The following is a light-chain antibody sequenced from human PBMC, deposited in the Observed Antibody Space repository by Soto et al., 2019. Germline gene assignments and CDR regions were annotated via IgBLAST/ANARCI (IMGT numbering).Light chain of an antibody. V-gene: IGKV1-33*01. Sequence: DIQMTQSPSSLSASVGYRVTITCQASQDISNYLNWYQQKPGKAPKRLIYASSSLQRGVPTRFSGSGSGTDFTLTISSLQSEDFALYYCQQYHNWPITFGQGTRLEIK. J-gene: IGKJ5*01. CDR2: ASS. CDR1: QDISNY. CDR3: QQYHNWPIT.